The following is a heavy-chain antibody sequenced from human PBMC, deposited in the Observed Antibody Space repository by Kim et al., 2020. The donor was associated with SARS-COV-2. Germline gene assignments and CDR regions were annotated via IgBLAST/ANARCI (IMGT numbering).Heavy chain of an antibody. J-gene: IGHJ4*02. CDR2: IYYSGST. CDR1: GGSISSYY. Sequence: SETLSLTCTVSGGSISSYYWSWIRQPPGKGLEWIGYIYYSGSTNYNPSLKSRVTISVDTSKNQFSLKLSSVTAADTAVYYCARGSTSDAFDYWGQGTLVTVSS. D-gene: IGHD3-16*01. V-gene: IGHV4-59*13. CDR3: ARGSTSDAFDY.